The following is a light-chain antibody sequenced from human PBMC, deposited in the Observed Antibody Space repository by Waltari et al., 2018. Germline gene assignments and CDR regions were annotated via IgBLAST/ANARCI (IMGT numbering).Light chain of an antibody. CDR1: QSVHTY. V-gene: IGKV1-39*01. J-gene: IGKJ1*01. CDR2: GAS. Sequence: DIQMTQSPSSLSASVGARVTISCRASQSVHTYFNWYQQKPGKAPTSLIYGASSLQSGVPSRFSGSGSGTDFTLTISGLQPEDFAVYFCHQSHSAPWTFGQGTKVEMK. CDR3: HQSHSAPWT.